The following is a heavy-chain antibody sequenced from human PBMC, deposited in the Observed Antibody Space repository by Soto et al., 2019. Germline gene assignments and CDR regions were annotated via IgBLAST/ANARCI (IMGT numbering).Heavy chain of an antibody. D-gene: IGHD3-9*01. V-gene: IGHV5-51*01. CDR1: GYTFATHW. J-gene: IGHJ4*02. Sequence: GESLKISCKGSGYTFATHWIAWVRQMPGKGLEWMGIIYPGDSGTRYSPSFQGQVTISADKSFSTAYLQWISLKASDTAIYFCARLELTGLDNWGQGTPVTVSS. CDR3: ARLELTGLDN. CDR2: IYPGDSGT.